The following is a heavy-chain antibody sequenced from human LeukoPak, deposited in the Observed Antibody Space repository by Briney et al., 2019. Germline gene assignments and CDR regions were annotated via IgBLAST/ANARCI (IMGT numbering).Heavy chain of an antibody. Sequence: ASVKVSCKASGYTFTSYAMHWVRQAPGQRLEWMGWINAGNGNTKYSQKFQGRVTITRDTSASTAYMKLSSLRSEDTAVYYCARGRSSSSYFDYWGQGTLVTVSS. V-gene: IGHV1-3*01. CDR2: INAGNGNT. D-gene: IGHD6-6*01. CDR3: ARGRSSSSYFDY. CDR1: GYTFTSYA. J-gene: IGHJ4*02.